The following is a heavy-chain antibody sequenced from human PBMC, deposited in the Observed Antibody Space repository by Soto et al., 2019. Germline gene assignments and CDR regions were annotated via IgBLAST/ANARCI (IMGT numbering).Heavy chain of an antibody. CDR2: ISGSGGST. CDR1: GFTFGDYA. J-gene: IGHJ6*03. CDR3: ARDLSWGSNWYYYMDV. D-gene: IGHD1-1*01. V-gene: IGHV3-23*01. Sequence: PGGSLRLSCAASGFTFGDYAMSWFRQAPGKGLEWVSDISGSGGSTYYADSVKGRFTISRDNARNSLYLQMNSLRAEDTAVYYCARDLSWGSNWYYYMDVWGKGTTVTVSS.